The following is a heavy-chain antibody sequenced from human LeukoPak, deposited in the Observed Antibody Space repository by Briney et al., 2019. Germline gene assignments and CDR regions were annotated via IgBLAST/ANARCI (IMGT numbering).Heavy chain of an antibody. D-gene: IGHD2-15*01. CDR2: ISSSSNYI. Sequence: GGSLRLSCAVSGITFSSYSMNWFRHAPGKGLEWVSSISSSSNYIYYADSMKGRFTISRDNAKNSLYLQMNSLRDEDTGVYYCARDGGVAYAMDVWGQGTTVTVSS. CDR1: GITFSSYS. CDR3: ARDGGVAYAMDV. J-gene: IGHJ6*02. V-gene: IGHV3-21*01.